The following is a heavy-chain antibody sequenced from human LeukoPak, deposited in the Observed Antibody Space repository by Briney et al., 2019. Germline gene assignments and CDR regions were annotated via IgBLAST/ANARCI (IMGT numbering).Heavy chain of an antibody. V-gene: IGHV3-23*01. Sequence: PGGSLRLSCAASGFTFSSYGMTWVRLAPGKGQEWVSAITGSAGSTYYAASVKGRFTISRDNSKNTLYLQMNSLRAEDTAVYYCANSQDIVVVPDGYWGQGTLVTVSS. J-gene: IGHJ4*02. CDR3: ANSQDIVVVPDGY. CDR2: ITGSAGST. CDR1: GFTFSSYG. D-gene: IGHD2-2*01.